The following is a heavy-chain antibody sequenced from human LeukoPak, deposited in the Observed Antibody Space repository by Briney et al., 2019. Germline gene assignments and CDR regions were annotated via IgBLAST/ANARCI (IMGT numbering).Heavy chain of an antibody. J-gene: IGHJ4*02. CDR1: GYTFTSYG. V-gene: IGHV1-69*13. D-gene: IGHD3-10*01. CDR3: ARERGTGFGELTLDY. Sequence: GASVKVSCKASGYTFTSYGISWVRQAPGQGLEWMGGIIPIFGTANYAQKFQGRVTITADESTSTAYVELSSLRSEDTAVYYCARERGTGFGELTLDYWGQGTLVTVSS. CDR2: IIPIFGTA.